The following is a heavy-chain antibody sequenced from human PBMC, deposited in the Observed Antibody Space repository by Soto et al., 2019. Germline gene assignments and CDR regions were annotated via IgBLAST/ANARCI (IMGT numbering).Heavy chain of an antibody. CDR3: AAASSTSGGHYGMDV. V-gene: IGHV1-58*02. CDR1: GFTFTSSA. D-gene: IGHD2-2*01. Sequence: QMQLVQSGPEVKKPGTSVKVSCKTSGFTFTSSAMQWVRQARGQRLEWIGWIVVGSGHTNYAQKFQERVTITRDMSTSTAYMELSSLRSEDTAMYYCAAASSTSGGHYGMDVWGQGTTVTVSS. J-gene: IGHJ6*02. CDR2: IVVGSGHT.